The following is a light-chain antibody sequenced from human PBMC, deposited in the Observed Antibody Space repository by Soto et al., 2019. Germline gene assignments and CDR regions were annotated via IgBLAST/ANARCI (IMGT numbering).Light chain of an antibody. CDR2: GAS. CDR1: QSVSSNN. Sequence: EIVLTQSPGTLSLSPGERGALSCRASQSVSSNNLAWYQQKPGQTPRLLIYGASSRDPGIPDRFSGSGSGTDFTLTISRLEPEGFAVYYCQQYDRYPYNFGQGTKLEIK. J-gene: IGKJ2*01. V-gene: IGKV3-20*01. CDR3: QQYDRYPYN.